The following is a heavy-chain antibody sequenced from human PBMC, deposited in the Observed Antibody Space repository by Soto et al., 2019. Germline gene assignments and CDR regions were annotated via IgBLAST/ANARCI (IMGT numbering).Heavy chain of an antibody. D-gene: IGHD3-10*01. Sequence: QVQLAESGGGVGQPGRSLTLTCGASGFTFSEHGMHWVRQAPGRGLEWVAFISYLGRDKYYSDSVRGRFTISRDNSKNTVFLQMNSLGAEDAAVYHCAKDTGGGNNRHYYGLDVRGQGTTVTVSS. CDR3: AKDTGGGNNRHYYGLDV. V-gene: IGHV3-30*18. CDR1: GFTFSEHG. J-gene: IGHJ6*02. CDR2: ISYLGRDK.